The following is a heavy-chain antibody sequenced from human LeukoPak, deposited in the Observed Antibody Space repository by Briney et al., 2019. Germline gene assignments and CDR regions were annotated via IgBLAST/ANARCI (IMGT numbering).Heavy chain of an antibody. CDR1: GXTFDDYA. CDR2: ISGDGGST. Sequence: GGSLRLSCAASGXTFDDYAMHWVRQAPGKGLEWVSLISGDGGSTYYADSVKGRFTISRDDSKNSLYLQMNSLRTEDTALYYCAKDMWRFGELDYDYWGQGTLVTVSS. J-gene: IGHJ4*02. V-gene: IGHV3-43*02. D-gene: IGHD3-10*01. CDR3: AKDMWRFGELDYDY.